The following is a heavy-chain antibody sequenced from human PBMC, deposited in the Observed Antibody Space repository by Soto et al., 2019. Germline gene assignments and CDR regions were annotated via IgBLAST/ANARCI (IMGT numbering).Heavy chain of an antibody. J-gene: IGHJ6*02. CDR2: ISYDGSNK. Sequence: GGSLRLSCAASGFTFSSYAMHWVRQAPGKGLEWVAVISYDGSNKYYADSVKGRFTISRDNSKNTLYLQMNSLRAEDTAVYYCAKGSRKQQLVMDVWGQGTTVTVSS. CDR3: AKGSRKQQLVMDV. CDR1: GFTFSSYA. D-gene: IGHD6-13*01. V-gene: IGHV3-30-3*01.